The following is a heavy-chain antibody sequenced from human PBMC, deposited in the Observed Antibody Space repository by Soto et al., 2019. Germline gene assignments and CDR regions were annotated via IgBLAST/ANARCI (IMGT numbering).Heavy chain of an antibody. CDR2: IIPIFGTA. V-gene: IGHV1-69*06. Sequence: QVQLVQSGAEVKKPGSSVKVSCKASGGTFSSYAISWVRQAPGQGLEWMGGIIPIFGTANYAQKFQGRVTITADKSTSTAYMELSSLRAEDTALYYCARQDPSYYYGSGSYGYYYYGMDVWGQGTTVTVSS. J-gene: IGHJ6*02. D-gene: IGHD3-10*01. CDR1: GGTFSSYA. CDR3: ARQDPSYYYGSGSYGYYYYGMDV.